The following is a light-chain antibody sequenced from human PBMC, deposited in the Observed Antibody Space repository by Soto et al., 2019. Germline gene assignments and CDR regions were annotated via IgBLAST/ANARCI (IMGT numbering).Light chain of an antibody. J-gene: IGLJ1*01. CDR1: NSDVNY. CDR2: EVI. V-gene: IGLV2-14*01. CDR3: SSSTSRNTFV. Sequence: QSALTQPASVSGAPGQSITISCTGTNSDVNYVSWHQQHPGKAPKLMIYEVINRSSGVSTRFSGSKSGNTASLTISGLQAEDEADYYCSSSTSRNTFVFGPGTKVTV.